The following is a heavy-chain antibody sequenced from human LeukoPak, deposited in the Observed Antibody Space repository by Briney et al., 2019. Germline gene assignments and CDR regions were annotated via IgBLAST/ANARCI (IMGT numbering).Heavy chain of an antibody. J-gene: IGHJ6*02. CDR2: MNPNSGNT. D-gene: IGHD3-10*01. V-gene: IGHV1-8*01. CDR3: ATWSPRLYGSGSYYQYGMDV. CDR1: GYTFTSYD. Sequence: ASVKVSCKASGYTFTSYDINWVRQATGQGLEWMGWMNPNSGNTGYAQKFQGRVTMTRNTSISTAYVELSSPRSEDTAVYYCATWSPRLYGSGSYYQYGMDVWGQGTTVTVSS.